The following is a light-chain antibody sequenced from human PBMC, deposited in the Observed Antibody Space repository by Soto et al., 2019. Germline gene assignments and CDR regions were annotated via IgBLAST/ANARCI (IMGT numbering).Light chain of an antibody. J-gene: IGKJ4*01. CDR2: GAS. CDR1: QSVSSSY. V-gene: IGKV3-20*01. CDR3: QHYKA. Sequence: EIVLTQSPGTLSLSPGERATLSCRASQSVSSSYLAWYQQKPGQAPRLLIYGASSRATGIPDRFSGSGSGTDFTLTISRLEPEDFAVYYCQHYKAFGGGTKVDIK.